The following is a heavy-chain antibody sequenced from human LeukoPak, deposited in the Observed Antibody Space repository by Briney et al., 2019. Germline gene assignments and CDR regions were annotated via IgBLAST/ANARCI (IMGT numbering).Heavy chain of an antibody. CDR3: ARETDIAVAANYFDY. J-gene: IGHJ4*02. V-gene: IGHV1-2*02. CDR2: INPNSGGT. D-gene: IGHD6-19*01. CDR1: GYTFTGYY. Sequence: ASVKVSCKASGYTFTGYYMHWVRQAPGQGLEWMGWINPNSGGTNYAQKFRGRVTMTRDTSISTAYMELSRLRSDDTAVYYCARETDIAVAANYFDYWGQGTLVTVPS.